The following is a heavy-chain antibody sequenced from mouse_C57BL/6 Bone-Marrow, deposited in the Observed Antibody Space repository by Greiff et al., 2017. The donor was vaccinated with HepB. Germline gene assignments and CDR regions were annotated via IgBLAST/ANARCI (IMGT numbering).Heavy chain of an antibody. CDR2: INSDGGST. D-gene: IGHD2-4*01. Sequence: EVKLQESGGGLVQPGESLKLSCESNEYEFPSHDMSWVRKTPEKRLELVAAINSDGGSTYYPDTMERRFIISRDNTKKTLYLQMSSLRSEDTALYYCARHLDYDYGYAMDYWGQGTSVTVSS. V-gene: IGHV5-2*01. J-gene: IGHJ4*01. CDR1: EYEFPSHD. CDR3: ARHLDYDYGYAMDY.